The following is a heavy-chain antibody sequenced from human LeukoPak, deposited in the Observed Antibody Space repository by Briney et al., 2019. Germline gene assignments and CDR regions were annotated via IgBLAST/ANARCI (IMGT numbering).Heavy chain of an antibody. J-gene: IGHJ4*02. CDR3: ARVRYSSRFDY. CDR2: IYHSGST. D-gene: IGHD6-13*01. V-gene: IGHV4-30-2*01. CDR1: GGSISSGGYS. Sequence: SETLSLTCAVSGGSISSGGYSWSWIRQPPGKGLEWIGYIYHSGSTYYNPSLKSRVTISVDRSKNQFSLKLSSVTAADTAVYYCARVRYSSRFDYWGQGTLVTVSS.